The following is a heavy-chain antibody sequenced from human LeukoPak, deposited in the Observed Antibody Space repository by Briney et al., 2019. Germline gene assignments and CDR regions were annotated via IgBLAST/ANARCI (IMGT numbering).Heavy chain of an antibody. CDR3: STAPYGDFDY. CDR1: GFTFSNAW. V-gene: IGHV3-15*01. J-gene: IGHJ4*02. D-gene: IGHD4-17*01. CDR2: IKSKTAGGTT. Sequence: PGGSLRLSCAASGFTFSNAWMSWVRQAPGKGLEWVGRIKSKTAGGTTDYAAPVKGRFTISRDDSKNTLYLQINSLKIEDTALYYCSTAPYGDFDYWGQGILVTVSS.